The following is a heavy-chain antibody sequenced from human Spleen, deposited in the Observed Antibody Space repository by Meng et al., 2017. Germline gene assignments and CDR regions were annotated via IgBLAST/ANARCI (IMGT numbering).Heavy chain of an antibody. CDR2: IIPIFGTA. D-gene: IGHD2-21*02. CDR1: GGTFSSYA. J-gene: IGHJ6*02. V-gene: IGHV1-69*06. CDR3: ARGLTSPYCGGDCYSYYYYYYGMDV. Sequence: SVKVSCKASGGTFSSYAISWVRQAPGQGLEWMGGIIPIFGTANYAQKFQGRVTITADKSTSTAYMELSSLRSEDTAVYYCARGLTSPYCGGDCYSYYYYYYGMDVWGQGTTVTVSS.